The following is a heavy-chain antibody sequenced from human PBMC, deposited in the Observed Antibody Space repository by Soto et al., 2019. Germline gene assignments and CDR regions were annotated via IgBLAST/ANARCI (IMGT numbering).Heavy chain of an antibody. V-gene: IGHV4-39*01. J-gene: IGHJ1*01. CDR1: GGSISSSSYY. D-gene: IGHD4-17*01. Sequence: SETLSLTCTVSGGSISSSSYYWGWIRQPPGKGLEWIGSIYYSGSTYYNPSLKSRVTISVDTSKNQFSLKLSSVTAADTAVYYCARLAHGDYLLQHWGQGTLVTVSS. CDR2: IYYSGST. CDR3: ARLAHGDYLLQH.